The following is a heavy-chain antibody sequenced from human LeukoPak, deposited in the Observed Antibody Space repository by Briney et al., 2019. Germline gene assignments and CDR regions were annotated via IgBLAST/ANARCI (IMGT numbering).Heavy chain of an antibody. J-gene: IGHJ4*02. Sequence: GGSLRLSCAASGFTFSTYSINWVRQAPGKGLEWVSFIGSSGGTVHYADSLKGRFTISRDNAKNSLYLQMNSLRAEDTAVYYCARGEKTATADYWGQGTLVTVSS. CDR3: ARGEKTATADY. CDR1: GFTFSTYS. V-gene: IGHV3-48*04. CDR2: IGSSGGTV. D-gene: IGHD1-14*01.